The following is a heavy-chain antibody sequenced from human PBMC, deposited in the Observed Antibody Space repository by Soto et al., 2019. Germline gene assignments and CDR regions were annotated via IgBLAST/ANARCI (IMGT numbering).Heavy chain of an antibody. CDR1: GGTFSSYA. D-gene: IGHD3-10*01. Sequence: QVQLVQSGAEVKKPGSSVKVSCKASGGTFSSYAISWVRQAPGQGLEWMGGIIPIFGTANYAQKFQGRVTITADEATTTAYMELRSLRSEDTAVYYWARAPGRGGSFYYYYGMDVWGQGTTVTVSS. CDR3: ARAPGRGGSFYYYYGMDV. J-gene: IGHJ6*02. CDR2: IIPIFGTA. V-gene: IGHV1-69*12.